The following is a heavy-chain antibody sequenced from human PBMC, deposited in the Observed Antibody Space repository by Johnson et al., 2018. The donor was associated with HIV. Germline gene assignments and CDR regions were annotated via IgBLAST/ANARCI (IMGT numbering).Heavy chain of an antibody. V-gene: IGHV3-30*02. CDR2: IRSDRSNK. D-gene: IGHD2-21*02. CDR3: AKVADPYCGGDCYSWLFAFDI. J-gene: IGHJ3*02. Sequence: QVQLVESGGGVVQPGGSLRLSCAASGFTFSNYGMHWVRQAPGKGLEWVSFIRSDRSNKYYADSVRGRFTIARDNSKNPLYLQMNSLRPEDTAVYYCAKVADPYCGGDCYSWLFAFDIWGQGTMVTVSS. CDR1: GFTFSNYG.